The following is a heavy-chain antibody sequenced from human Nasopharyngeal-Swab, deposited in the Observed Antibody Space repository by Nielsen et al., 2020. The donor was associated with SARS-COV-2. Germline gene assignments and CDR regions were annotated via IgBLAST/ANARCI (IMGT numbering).Heavy chain of an antibody. Sequence: GESLKISCAASGFTFSSYAMHWVRQAPGKGLEWVAVISYDGSNKYYADSVKGRFTISRDNSKNTLYLQMNSLRAEDTAVYYCAKGTRGTVWFDPWGQGTLVTVSS. D-gene: IGHD3-10*01. CDR2: ISYDGSNK. CDR1: GFTFSSYA. CDR3: AKGTRGTVWFDP. J-gene: IGHJ5*02. V-gene: IGHV3-30-3*01.